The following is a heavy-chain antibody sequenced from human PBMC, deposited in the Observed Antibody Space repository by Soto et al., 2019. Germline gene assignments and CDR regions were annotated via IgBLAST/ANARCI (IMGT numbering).Heavy chain of an antibody. CDR2: ISTYNGNT. CDR1: GYTFTSYG. Sequence: QVQLVQSGAEVKKPGASAKVSCKASGYTFTSYGISWVRQAPGQGLEWMGWISTYNGNTNYAQKLQGRVTMTTDTSXXTAYMELRSLRSDDTAVYYCARNEGSGWFPQYFHHWGQGTLVTVSS. V-gene: IGHV1-18*01. CDR3: ARNEGSGWFPQYFHH. J-gene: IGHJ1*01. D-gene: IGHD6-19*01.